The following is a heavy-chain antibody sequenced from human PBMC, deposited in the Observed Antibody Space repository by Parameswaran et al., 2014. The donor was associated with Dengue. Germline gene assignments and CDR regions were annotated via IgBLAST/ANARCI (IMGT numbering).Heavy chain of an antibody. CDR3: ARDVSSGRQY. CDR2: IYYSGST. J-gene: IGHJ4*02. Sequence: WIRQPPGKGLEWIGYIYYSGSTNYNPSLKSRVTISVDTSKNQFSLKLSSVTAADTAVYYCARDVSSGRQYWGQGTLVAVSS. D-gene: IGHD6-19*01. V-gene: IGHV4-59*01.